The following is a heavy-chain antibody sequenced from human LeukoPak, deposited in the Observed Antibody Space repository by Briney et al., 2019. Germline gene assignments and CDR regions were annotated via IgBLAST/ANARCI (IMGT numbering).Heavy chain of an antibody. D-gene: IGHD2-2*01. CDR1: VYTFSIYA. Sequence: GGSLTLSCAASVYTFSIYALHWLRQAPGKGLKWLAIISYDGSDIYYADSVKGRFTISRDNSKHTLYPQMNSLSAEDTGVLYCARDPAHVYDYYYMDFWGKGTMVTVSS. CDR2: ISYDGSDI. CDR3: ARDPAHVYDYYYMDF. J-gene: IGHJ6*03. V-gene: IGHV3-30-3*01.